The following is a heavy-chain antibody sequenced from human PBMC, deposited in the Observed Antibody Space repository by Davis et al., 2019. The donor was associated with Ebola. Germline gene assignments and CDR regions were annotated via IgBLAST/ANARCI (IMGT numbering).Heavy chain of an antibody. D-gene: IGHD2-15*01. J-gene: IGHJ4*02. V-gene: IGHV1-18*01. Sequence: ASVKVSCKASGYTFTSYDINWVRQAPGQGLEWMGWISAYNGNTNYAQKLQGRVTMTTDTSTSTSYMELRSLRSDDTAVYYCARGGCSGGSCYSPDYWGQGTLVTVSS. CDR2: ISAYNGNT. CDR3: ARGGCSGGSCYSPDY. CDR1: GYTFTSYD.